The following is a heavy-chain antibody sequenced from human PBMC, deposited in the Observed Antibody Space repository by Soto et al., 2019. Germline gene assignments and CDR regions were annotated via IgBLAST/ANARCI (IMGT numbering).Heavy chain of an antibody. CDR1: GFTFSSYG. J-gene: IGHJ4*02. Sequence: PGGSLRLSCAASGFTFSSYGMHWVRQAPGKGLEWVAVISYDGSNKYYADSVKGRFTISRDNSKNTLYLQMNSLRAEDTAVYYCANLYDFWSGYYPTFDYWGQGTLVTVSS. V-gene: IGHV3-30*18. D-gene: IGHD3-3*01. CDR3: ANLYDFWSGYYPTFDY. CDR2: ISYDGSNK.